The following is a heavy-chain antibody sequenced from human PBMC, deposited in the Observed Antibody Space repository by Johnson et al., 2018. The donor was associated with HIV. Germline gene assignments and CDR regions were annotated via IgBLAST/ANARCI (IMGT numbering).Heavy chain of an antibody. CDR2: ISYDGSNK. CDR1: GFTFSNYG. J-gene: IGHJ3*02. D-gene: IGHD3-10*01. Sequence: QVQLVESGGGLVQPGGSLRLSCAASGFTFSNYGMNWVRQAPGKGLEWVAVISYDGSNKYYADSVKGRFTISRDNSKNTLYLQMNSLRAEDTAVYYCARDGWFGEGAFDIWGQGTMVTVSS. V-gene: IGHV3-30*03. CDR3: ARDGWFGEGAFDI.